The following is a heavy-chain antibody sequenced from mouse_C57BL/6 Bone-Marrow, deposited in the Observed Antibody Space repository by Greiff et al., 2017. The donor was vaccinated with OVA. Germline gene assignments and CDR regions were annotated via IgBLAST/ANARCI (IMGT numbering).Heavy chain of an antibody. CDR2: ISSGGSYT. CDR1: GFTFSSYG. Sequence: DVKLEESGGDLVKPGGSLKLSCAASGFTFSSYGMSWVRQTPDKRLEWVATISSGGSYTYYPDSVKGRFTISRDNAKNTLYLQMSSLKSEDTAMYYCAREDYDGVDYWGQGTTLTVSS. V-gene: IGHV5-6*02. CDR3: AREDYDGVDY. J-gene: IGHJ2*01. D-gene: IGHD2-4*01.